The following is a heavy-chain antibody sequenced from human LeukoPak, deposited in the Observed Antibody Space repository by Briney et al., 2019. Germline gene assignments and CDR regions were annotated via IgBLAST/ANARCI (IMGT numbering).Heavy chain of an antibody. V-gene: IGHV4-59*08. D-gene: IGHD6-13*01. CDR1: GGSISSYY. J-gene: IGHJ4*02. CDR2: IYYSGST. Sequence: SETLSLTCTVSGGSISSYYWSWIRQPPGKGLEWIGYIYYSGSTNYNPSLKSRVTISVDTSKNQFSLKLTSVTAADTAVYYCARHETSSSWTSSFDYWGQGTLVTVSS. CDR3: ARHETSSSWTSSFDY.